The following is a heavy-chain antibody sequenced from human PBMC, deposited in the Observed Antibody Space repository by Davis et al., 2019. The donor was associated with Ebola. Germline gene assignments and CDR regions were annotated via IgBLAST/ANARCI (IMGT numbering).Heavy chain of an antibody. J-gene: IGHJ6*02. CDR2: INPNSGGT. V-gene: IGHV1-2*04. Sequence: AASVKVSCKASGYTFTGYYMHWVRQAPGQGLEWMGWINPNSGGTNYAQKFQGWVTMTRDTSISTAYMELSRLRSDDTAVYYCARDQGREVATIRYYYYGMDVWGQGTTVTVSS. CDR1: GYTFTGYY. D-gene: IGHD5-12*01. CDR3: ARDQGREVATIRYYYYGMDV.